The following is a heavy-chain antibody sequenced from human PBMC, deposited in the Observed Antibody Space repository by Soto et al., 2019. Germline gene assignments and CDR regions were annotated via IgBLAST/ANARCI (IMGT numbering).Heavy chain of an antibody. J-gene: IGHJ4*02. Sequence: EVQLVESGGGLVKPGGSLRLSCAASGFTFSSYSMNWVRQAPGKGLEWVSSISSSSSYIYYADSVKGRFTISRDNAKNSLYLQMNSLRAEDTAVYYCARGGSGAVTDGHWGQGTLVTVSS. D-gene: IGHD2-21*02. CDR2: ISSSSSYI. CDR3: ARGGSGAVTDGH. V-gene: IGHV3-21*01. CDR1: GFTFSSYS.